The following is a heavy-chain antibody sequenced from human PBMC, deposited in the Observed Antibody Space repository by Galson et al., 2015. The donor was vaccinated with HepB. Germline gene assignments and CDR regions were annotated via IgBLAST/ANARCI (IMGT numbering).Heavy chain of an antibody. CDR2: IYWDDDK. CDR1: GFSLSTSGVG. Sequence: PALVKPTQTLTLTCTFSGFSLSTSGVGVGWIRQPPGKALEWLALIYWDDDKRYSPSLKSRLTITKDTSKNQVVLTMTNMDPVDTATYYCAHNHLLWFGELPYQTMYYFDYWGQGTLVTVSS. V-gene: IGHV2-5*02. D-gene: IGHD3-10*01. J-gene: IGHJ4*02. CDR3: AHNHLLWFGELPYQTMYYFDY.